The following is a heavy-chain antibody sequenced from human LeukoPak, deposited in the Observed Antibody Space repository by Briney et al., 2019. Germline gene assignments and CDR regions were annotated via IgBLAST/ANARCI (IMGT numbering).Heavy chain of an antibody. CDR1: GFTFSTFW. CDR2: IKEDGSEK. V-gene: IGHV3-7*01. Sequence: GGSLRLSCAVSGFTFSTFWMSWVRQAPGKGLEWVANIKEDGSEKYYVDSVKGPFTISRDNAKNSLYLQMNSLRAEDTAVYYCARGRGYPIWFFDYWGQGTLVTVSS. D-gene: IGHD3-3*01. J-gene: IGHJ4*02. CDR3: ARGRGYPIWFFDY.